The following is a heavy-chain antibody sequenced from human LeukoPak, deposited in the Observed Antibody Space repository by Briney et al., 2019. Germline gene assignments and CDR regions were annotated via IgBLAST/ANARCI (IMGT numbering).Heavy chain of an antibody. V-gene: IGHV5-51*01. D-gene: IGHD6-19*01. CDR2: MYLGDSET. Sequence: TGESLKISCKGSGFTFTKYWIGWVRQMPGKGLEWMGIMYLGDSETRYSPSFQGQVTISADKSISNVFLQWSSLKASDTAMYYCVRHEGSISGWPFDYWGQGTLVTVSS. J-gene: IGHJ4*02. CDR3: VRHEGSISGWPFDY. CDR1: GFTFTKYW.